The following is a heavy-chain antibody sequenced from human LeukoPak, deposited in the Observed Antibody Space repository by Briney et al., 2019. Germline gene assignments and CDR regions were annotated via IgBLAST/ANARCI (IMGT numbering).Heavy chain of an antibody. CDR1: GFTFSDYY. J-gene: IGHJ6*02. D-gene: IGHD3-3*01. V-gene: IGHV3-11*01. CDR3: ARGSEVGTVVLRFLEWLPYGMDV. Sequence: PGGSLRLSCAASGFTFSDYYMSWIRQAPGKGLEWVSYISSSGSTIYYADSVKGRFTISRDNAKNSLYLQMNSLRAEDTAVYYCARGSEVGTVVLRFLEWLPYGMDVWGQGTLVTVSS. CDR2: ISSSGSTI.